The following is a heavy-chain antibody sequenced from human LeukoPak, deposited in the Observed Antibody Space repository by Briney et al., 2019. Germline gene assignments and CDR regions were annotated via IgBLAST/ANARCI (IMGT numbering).Heavy chain of an antibody. CDR1: GFTVSSNY. Sequence: AGGSLRLSCAASGFTVSSNYMSWVRQAPGKGLEWVSVIYSGGTTYYADPVKGRFTISRDNSKNTLYLQMNSLRAEDTAVYYCARHSSSWSFDPWGQGNLVTLSS. J-gene: IGHJ5*02. CDR2: IYSGGTT. D-gene: IGHD6-13*01. V-gene: IGHV3-53*01. CDR3: ARHSSSWSFDP.